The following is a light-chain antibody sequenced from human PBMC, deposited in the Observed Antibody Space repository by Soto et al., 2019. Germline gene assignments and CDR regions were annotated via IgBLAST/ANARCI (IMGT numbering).Light chain of an antibody. Sequence: QSVLTQPPSASGTPGQRVTISCSGSSSNIGVRTVNWYQQLPGAAPKLLIYVNTQRPSGVPDRFSGSRSGTSASLAISGLQSEDEADYYCAGWDDSLNGDVFGTGTKLTVL. CDR1: SSNIGVRT. CDR2: VNT. CDR3: AGWDDSLNGDV. V-gene: IGLV1-44*01. J-gene: IGLJ1*01.